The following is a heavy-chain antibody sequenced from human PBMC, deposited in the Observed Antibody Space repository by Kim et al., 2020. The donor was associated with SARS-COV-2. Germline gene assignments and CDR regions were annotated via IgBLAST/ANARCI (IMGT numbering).Heavy chain of an antibody. CDR1: GFTFSSYG. CDR3: ARDLDMVRGVIRHDALGY. D-gene: IGHD3-10*01. CDR2: ISYDGSNK. V-gene: IGHV3-33*05. J-gene: IGHJ4*02. Sequence: GGSLRLSCAASGFTFSSYGMHWVRQAPGKGLEWVAVISYDGSNKYYADSVKGRFTISRDNSKNTLYLQMNSLRAEDTAVYYCARDLDMVRGVIRHDALGYWGQGTLVTVSS.